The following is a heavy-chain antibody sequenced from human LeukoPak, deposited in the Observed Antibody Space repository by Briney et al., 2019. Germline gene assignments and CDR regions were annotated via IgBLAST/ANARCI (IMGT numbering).Heavy chain of an antibody. CDR2: VNHSGST. V-gene: IGHV4-34*01. Sequence: PSETLSLTCAVYGGSFSGYYWSWIRQPPGKGLEWIGEVNHSGSTNYNPSLKSRVTISVDTSKNQFSLKLSSVTAADTAVYYCARGHEDIVVVVAALGDAFDIWGQGTMVTVSS. D-gene: IGHD2-15*01. CDR1: GGSFSGYY. CDR3: ARGHEDIVVVVAALGDAFDI. J-gene: IGHJ3*02.